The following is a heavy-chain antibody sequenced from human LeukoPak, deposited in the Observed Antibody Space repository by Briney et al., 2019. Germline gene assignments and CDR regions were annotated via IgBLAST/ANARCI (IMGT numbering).Heavy chain of an antibody. CDR3: ARAPSEIGGYYPEYFRH. J-gene: IGHJ1*01. V-gene: IGHV3-74*01. CDR1: GFTLSTYW. D-gene: IGHD3-22*01. Sequence: GGSLRLSCAASGFTLSTYWMHWVRQAPGKGLLWVSRIKSDGGTNYADSVKGRFTISRDNAKKTVSLQMNSLRPEDTGVYYCARAPSEIGGYYPEYFRHWGQGNLVTVSS. CDR2: IKSDGGT.